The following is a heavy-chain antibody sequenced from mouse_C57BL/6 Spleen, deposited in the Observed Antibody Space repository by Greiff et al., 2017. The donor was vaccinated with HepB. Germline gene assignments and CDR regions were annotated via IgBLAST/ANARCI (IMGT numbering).Heavy chain of an antibody. D-gene: IGHD2-5*01. V-gene: IGHV3-1*01. Sequence: EVKLMESGPGMVKPSQSLSLTCTVTGYSITSGYDWHWIRHFPGNKLEWMGYISYSGSTNYNPSLKSRISITHDTSKNHFFLKLNSVTTEDTATYYCARERGAYYSNYGYFDVWGTGTTVTVSS. CDR2: ISYSGST. J-gene: IGHJ1*03. CDR3: ARERGAYYSNYGYFDV. CDR1: GYSITSGYD.